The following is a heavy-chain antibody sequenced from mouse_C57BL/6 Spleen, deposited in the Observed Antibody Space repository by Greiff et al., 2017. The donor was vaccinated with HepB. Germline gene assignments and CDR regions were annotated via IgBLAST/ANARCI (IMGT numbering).Heavy chain of an antibody. CDR2: IDPNSGGT. CDR1: GYTFTSYW. Sequence: QVQLKQPGAELVKPGASVKLSCKASGYTFTSYWMHWVKQRPGRGLEWIGRIDPNSGGTKYNEKFKSKATLTVDKPSSTAYMQLSSLTSEASAVYYCARPYYGNYDDYYAMDYWGQGTSVTVSS. D-gene: IGHD2-10*01. V-gene: IGHV1-72*01. J-gene: IGHJ4*01. CDR3: ARPYYGNYDDYYAMDY.